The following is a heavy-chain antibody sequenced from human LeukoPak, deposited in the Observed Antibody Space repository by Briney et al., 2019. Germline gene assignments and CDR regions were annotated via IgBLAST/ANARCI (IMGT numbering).Heavy chain of an antibody. D-gene: IGHD2-2*02. V-gene: IGHV3-33*01. Sequence: GGSLRLSCAASGFTFSTYGMHWVRQAPGKGLEWVAIIWYDGSYKYYADSVKGRCTISRDNSKNTLYLQMNSLRVEDTAVYYRARSFCTSTSCHNDYWGQGTLVAVTS. J-gene: IGHJ4*02. CDR1: GFTFSTYG. CDR3: ARSFCTSTSCHNDY. CDR2: IWYDGSYK.